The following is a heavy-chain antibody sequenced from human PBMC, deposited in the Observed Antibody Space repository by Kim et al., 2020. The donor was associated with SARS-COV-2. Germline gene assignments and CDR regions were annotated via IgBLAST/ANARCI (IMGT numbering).Heavy chain of an antibody. J-gene: IGHJ4*02. CDR3: AKSPSIAVAGPVDY. V-gene: IGHV3-9*01. D-gene: IGHD6-19*01. Sequence: ADSVKGRFTISRDNAKNSLYLQMNSLRAEDTALYYCAKSPSIAVAGPVDYWGQGTLVTVSS.